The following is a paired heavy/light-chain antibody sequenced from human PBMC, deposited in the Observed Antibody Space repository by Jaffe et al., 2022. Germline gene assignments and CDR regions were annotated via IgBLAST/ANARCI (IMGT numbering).Heavy chain of an antibody. Sequence: EVQLLESGGGLVQPGGSLRLSCAASGFTFSSYAMTWVRQAPGKGLEWVSGISGSGGTPYYADSVKGRFTISRDNSKNTLDLQVNSLRAEDTAVYHCARVAAGMVDYWGQGTLVTVSS. CDR1: GFTFSSYA. V-gene: IGHV3-23*01. D-gene: IGHD2-15*01. J-gene: IGHJ4*02. CDR3: ARVAAGMVDY. CDR2: ISGSGGTP.
Light chain of an antibody. CDR3: QQYNNWPPLLT. V-gene: IGKV3-15*01. J-gene: IGKJ3*01. CDR2: GAS. Sequence: EIVMTQSPVTLSVSPGERATLSCRASQSVSSDLAWYQQKPGQAPRLLIYGASTRATGIPARFSGSGSGTEFTLTISSLQSEDFAVYYCQQYNNWPPLLTFGPGTKVDIK. CDR1: QSVSSD.